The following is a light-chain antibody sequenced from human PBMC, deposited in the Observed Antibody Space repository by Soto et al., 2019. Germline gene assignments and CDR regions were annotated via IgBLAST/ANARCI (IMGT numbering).Light chain of an antibody. CDR1: QSVSSSY. J-gene: IGKJ2*01. V-gene: IGKV3-20*01. CDR2: ATS. Sequence: EIVLTQSPGTLSLSSGERATLSCRASQSVSSSYLAWYQQKPGQAPRLLVYATSSRATGIPDRFSGSGLGTDFTLTISRLELEDLAVYYCQQYGSSSFTFGQGNKLEIK. CDR3: QQYGSSSFT.